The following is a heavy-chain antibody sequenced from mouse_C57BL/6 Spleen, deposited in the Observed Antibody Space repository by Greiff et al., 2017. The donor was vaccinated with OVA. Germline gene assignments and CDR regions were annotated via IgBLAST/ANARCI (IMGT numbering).Heavy chain of an antibody. CDR3: ASWTYGSRFDY. D-gene: IGHD1-1*01. Sequence: VQLQQSGPELVKPGASVKISCKASGYTFTDYYMNWVKQSHGKSLEWIGDINPNNGGTSYNQKFKGKATLTVDKSSSTAYMELRSLTSEDSAVYSFASWTYGSRFDYWGQGTTLTVSS. J-gene: IGHJ2*01. CDR1: GYTFTDYY. V-gene: IGHV1-26*01. CDR2: INPNNGGT.